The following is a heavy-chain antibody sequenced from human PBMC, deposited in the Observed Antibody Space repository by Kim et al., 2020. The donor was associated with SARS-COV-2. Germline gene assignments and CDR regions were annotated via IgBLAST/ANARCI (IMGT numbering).Heavy chain of an antibody. CDR2: ISASGATI. J-gene: IGHJ4*02. CDR1: GFTLSDHY. D-gene: IGHD2-2*02. CDR3: ARDKGYTGFDF. V-gene: IGHV3-11*01. Sequence: GGSLRLSCVVSGFTLSDHYMSWIRQAPGKGLEWIAYISASGATIRYADYVKGRFTISRDTGRNSLFLQIDSVRAEDTALYYCARDKGYTGFDFWGQGTRVTASS.